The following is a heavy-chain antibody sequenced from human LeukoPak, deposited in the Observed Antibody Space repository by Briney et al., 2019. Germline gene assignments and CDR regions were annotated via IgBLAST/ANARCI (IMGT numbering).Heavy chain of an antibody. Sequence: GGSLRLSCAASGFTFSSYGMSWVRQAPGKGLEWVSAISGSGGRTYYTDSVKGRFTISRDNSKNTLYLQMNSLRAEDTAVYYCAKAGGGGAITMVRGVKGDYYYMDVWGKGTTVTISS. D-gene: IGHD3-10*01. J-gene: IGHJ6*03. CDR1: GFTFSSYG. CDR3: AKAGGGGAITMVRGVKGDYYYMDV. CDR2: ISGSGGRT. V-gene: IGHV3-23*01.